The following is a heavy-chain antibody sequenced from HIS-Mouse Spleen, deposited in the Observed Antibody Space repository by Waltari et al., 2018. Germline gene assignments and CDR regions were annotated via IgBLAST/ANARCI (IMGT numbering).Heavy chain of an antibody. CDR3: AREIPYSSSWYDWYFDL. CDR1: GGSISSSSYY. CDR2: IYYGGST. Sequence: QLQLQESGPGLVKPSETLSLTCTVSGGSISSSSYYWGWIRQPPGKGLGWIGSIYYGGSTYYNPSLKILVTISVDTSKNQFSRKLSSVTAADTAVYYCAREIPYSSSWYDWYFDLWGRGTLVTVSS. V-gene: IGHV4-39*07. D-gene: IGHD6-13*01. J-gene: IGHJ2*01.